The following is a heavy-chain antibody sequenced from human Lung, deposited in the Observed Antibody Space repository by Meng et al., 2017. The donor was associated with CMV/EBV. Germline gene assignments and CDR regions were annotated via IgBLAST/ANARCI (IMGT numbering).Heavy chain of an antibody. Sequence: GESLKISCVASGFTFSGYEMNWVRQAPGKGLEWVSYISSSSPIYYVDSVKGRFTVSRDNAKNSLYLQMNSLRAEDTAVYYCARVSRRGTAASYAMAVWGQGTTVTVSS. V-gene: IGHV3-48*03. CDR2: ISSSSPI. CDR1: GFTFSGYE. CDR3: ARVSRRGTAASYAMAV. J-gene: IGHJ6*02. D-gene: IGHD6-13*01.